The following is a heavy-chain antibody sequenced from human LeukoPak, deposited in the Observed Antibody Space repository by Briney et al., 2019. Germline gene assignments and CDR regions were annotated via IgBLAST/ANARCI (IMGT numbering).Heavy chain of an antibody. J-gene: IGHJ4*02. CDR3: ARTHGYSYGYFDY. D-gene: IGHD5-18*01. CDR1: GVSVSSGMYY. V-gene: IGHV4-31*03. Sequence: SETLSLTCTVSGVSVSSGMYYWSWIRQHPGKGLESIGFIHFTGSIHYNPSFASRATISVDASDNQFSLRLKSVTAADTAVYYCARTHGYSYGYFDYWGQGTLVTVSS. CDR2: IHFTGSI.